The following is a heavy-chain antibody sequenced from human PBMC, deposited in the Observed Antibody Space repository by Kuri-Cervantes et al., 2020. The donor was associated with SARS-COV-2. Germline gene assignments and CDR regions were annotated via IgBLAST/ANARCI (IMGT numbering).Heavy chain of an antibody. D-gene: IGHD3-22*01. Sequence: GSLRLSCTVSGGSISSYYWSWIRQPAGKGLEWIGRIYTSGSTNYNPSLKSRVTMSVDTSKNQFSLKLSSVTAADTAVYYCARDDSRLEGYFDYWGQGTLVTVSS. CDR2: IYTSGST. CDR3: ARDDSRLEGYFDY. J-gene: IGHJ4*02. V-gene: IGHV4-4*07. CDR1: GGSISSYY.